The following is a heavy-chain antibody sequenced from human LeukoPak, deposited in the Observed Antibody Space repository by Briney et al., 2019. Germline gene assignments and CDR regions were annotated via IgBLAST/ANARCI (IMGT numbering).Heavy chain of an antibody. D-gene: IGHD4-17*01. J-gene: IGHJ3*02. CDR3: ATEQLRWAKRDIAFDI. CDR1: GFTFSDYY. CDR2: ISSSGSTI. V-gene: IGHV3-11*01. Sequence: PGGSLRLSCAASGFTFSDYYMSWIRQAPGKGLEWVSYISSSGSTIYYADSVKGRFTISRDNAKNSLYLQMNSLRAEDTAVYYCATEQLRWAKRDIAFDIWGQGTMVTVSS.